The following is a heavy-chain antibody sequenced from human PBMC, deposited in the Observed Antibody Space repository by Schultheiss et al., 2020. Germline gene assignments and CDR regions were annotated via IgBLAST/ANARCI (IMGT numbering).Heavy chain of an antibody. J-gene: IGHJ4*02. V-gene: IGHV3-23*01. CDR3: ARDLSTTVILYCFDY. CDR2: ISGSGGST. CDR1: GFTFSSYA. D-gene: IGHD4-17*01. Sequence: GGSLRLSCAASGFTFSSYAMSWVRQAPGKGLEWVSAISGSGGSTYYADSVKGRFTISRDNSKNTLYLQMNSLRAEDTAVYYCARDLSTTVILYCFDYWGQGTLVTVSS.